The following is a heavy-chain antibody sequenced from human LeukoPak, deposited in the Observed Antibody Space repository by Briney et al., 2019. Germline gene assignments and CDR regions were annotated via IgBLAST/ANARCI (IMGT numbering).Heavy chain of an antibody. J-gene: IGHJ4*02. CDR2: ISYDGRNK. CDR1: GSSFITSG. V-gene: IGHV3-30*18. D-gene: IGHD6-13*01. Sequence: GRSLRLSCAASGSSFITSGIHWASQPPAKGRGWGTFISYDGRNKYYADSVEGRFTISRDNSKNTLYMQMNSLRAEDTAVYYCAEDRRPRDRSSPSSDWGQGTLVTVSS. CDR3: AEDRRPRDRSSPSSD.